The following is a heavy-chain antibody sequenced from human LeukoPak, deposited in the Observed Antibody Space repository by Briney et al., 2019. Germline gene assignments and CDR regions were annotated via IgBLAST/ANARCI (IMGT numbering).Heavy chain of an antibody. CDR1: DGSISSYY. CDR2: TYNSGST. V-gene: IGHV4-59*01. Sequence: PSETLSLTCTVSDGSISSYYWSWIRQPPGKGLEWIGNTYNSGSTNYNPSLKSRVTMSVDPSKNQFSLRLSSVTAADTAVYFCARAALYFDSSAYSYYFDYWGQGTLVTVSS. D-gene: IGHD3-22*01. CDR3: ARAALYFDSSAYSYYFDY. J-gene: IGHJ4*02.